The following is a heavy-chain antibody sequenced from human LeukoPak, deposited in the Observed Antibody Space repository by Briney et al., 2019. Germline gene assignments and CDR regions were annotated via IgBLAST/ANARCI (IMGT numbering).Heavy chain of an antibody. J-gene: IGHJ4*02. CDR1: GASITDTDYF. CDR2: IHFSGST. V-gene: IGHV4-39*01. CDR3: ARPLSYTSGWFGPWGY. Sequence: SETLSLTCNVFGASITDTDYFWAWIRQPPGKGLPWIGSIHFSGSTTYYKASLESRVAIAVDTSKNQFSLTLTSVTAADTAVYYSARPLSYTSGWFGPWGYWGQGTLVGVSS. D-gene: IGHD6-19*01.